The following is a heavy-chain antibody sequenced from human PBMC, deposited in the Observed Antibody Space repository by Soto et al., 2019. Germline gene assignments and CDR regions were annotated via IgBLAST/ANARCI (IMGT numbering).Heavy chain of an antibody. Sequence: PGGSLRLSCAASGFTFSSYAMHWVRQAPGKGLEWVAVISYDGSNKYYADSVKGRFTISRDNPKNTLYLQMNSLRAEDTAVYYCERDGYYDILTGYPLSDDAFDIWGQGTMVTVSS. CDR1: GFTFSSYA. D-gene: IGHD3-9*01. V-gene: IGHV3-30-3*01. CDR2: ISYDGSNK. CDR3: ERDGYYDILTGYPLSDDAFDI. J-gene: IGHJ3*02.